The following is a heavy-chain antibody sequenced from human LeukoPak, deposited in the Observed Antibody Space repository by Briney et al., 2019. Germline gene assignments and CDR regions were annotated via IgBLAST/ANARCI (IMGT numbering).Heavy chain of an antibody. V-gene: IGHV3-66*01. Sequence: PGGSLRLSCAASGFTISERPMDWVRQAPGKGLEWVSTIYSGGSTYYADSVTGRFTISRDNSKNTLYLQMNSLRAEDTAVYYCARDGAVLTGYYDYWGQGTLVTVSS. CDR3: ARDGAVLTGYYDY. CDR1: GFTISERP. J-gene: IGHJ4*02. D-gene: IGHD3-9*01. CDR2: IYSGGST.